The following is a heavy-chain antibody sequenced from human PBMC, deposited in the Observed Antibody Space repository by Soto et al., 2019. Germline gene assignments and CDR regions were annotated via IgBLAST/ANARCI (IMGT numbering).Heavy chain of an antibody. CDR1: GYTFTGYY. CDR2: INPNSGGT. CDR3: ARDIVAGSNYYYYGMDV. V-gene: IGHV1-2*04. J-gene: IGHJ6*02. D-gene: IGHD5-12*01. Sequence: ASVKVSCKASGYTFTGYYMHWVRQAPGQGLEWMGWINPNSGGTNYAQKFQGWVTMTRDTSISTAYMELSRLRSDDTAVYYCARDIVAGSNYYYYGMDVWGQGTTVTVSS.